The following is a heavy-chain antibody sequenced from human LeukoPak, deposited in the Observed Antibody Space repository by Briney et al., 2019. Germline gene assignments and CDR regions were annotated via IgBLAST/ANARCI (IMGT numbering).Heavy chain of an antibody. V-gene: IGHV4-59*01. CDR2: IYYSGST. CDR1: GGSISSYY. J-gene: IGHJ4*02. CDR3: ARSGEVGIAAP. D-gene: IGHD6-13*01. Sequence: SETLSLTCTVSGGSISSYYWSWIRQPPGKGLEWIGYIYYSGSTNYNPSLKSRVTISVDTSKNQFSLKLSSVTAADTGVYYCARSGEVGIAAPWGQGTLVTVSS.